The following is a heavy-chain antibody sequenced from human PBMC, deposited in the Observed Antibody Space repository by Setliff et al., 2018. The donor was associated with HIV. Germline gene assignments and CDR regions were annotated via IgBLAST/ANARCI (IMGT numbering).Heavy chain of an antibody. CDR1: GGSISSYY. V-gene: IGHV4-59*01. D-gene: IGHD3-22*01. J-gene: IGHJ4*02. CDR2: IYYSGST. Sequence: PSETLSLTCTVSGGSISSYYWSWIRQPPGKGLEWIGYIYYSGSTNYNPSLKSRVTISVDTSKNQFSLKLSSVTAADTAVYYCARTPQYEGYYDSSGYSQYYFDYWGQGTLVTVSS. CDR3: ARTPQYEGYYDSSGYSQYYFDY.